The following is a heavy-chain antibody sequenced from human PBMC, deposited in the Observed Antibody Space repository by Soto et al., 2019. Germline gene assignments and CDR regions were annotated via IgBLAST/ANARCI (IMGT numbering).Heavy chain of an antibody. CDR2: IYYSGRT. CDR1: GGSISSYY. J-gene: IGHJ4*02. V-gene: IGHV4-59*12. CDR3: ARDSLHGYYFES. Sequence: PSETLSLTCTVSGGSISSYYWSWIRQPPGKGLEWIGYIYYSGRTNYNPSLKSRVTISVDTSKNQFSLKLSSVTAADTAVYYCARDSLHGYYFESWGQGTLVTVSS. D-gene: IGHD3-22*01.